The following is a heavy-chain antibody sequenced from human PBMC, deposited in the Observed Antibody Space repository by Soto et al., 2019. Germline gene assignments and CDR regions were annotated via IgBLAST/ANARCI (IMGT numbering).Heavy chain of an antibody. CDR3: AKFPLRRLAFDI. D-gene: IGHD5-12*01. J-gene: IGHJ3*02. CDR1: GFTFSSYA. CDR2: ISGSGGST. Sequence: GGSLRLSCAASGFTFSSYAMSWVRQAPGKGLEWVSAISGSGGSTYYADSVKGRFTISRDNSKSTLYLQMNSLRAEDTAVYYCAKFPLRRLAFDIWGQGTMVTVSS. V-gene: IGHV3-23*01.